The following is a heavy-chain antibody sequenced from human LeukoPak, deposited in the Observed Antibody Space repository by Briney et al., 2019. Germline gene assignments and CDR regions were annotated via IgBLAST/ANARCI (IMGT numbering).Heavy chain of an antibody. D-gene: IGHD5-18*01. CDR1: GFTFSGSA. V-gene: IGHV3-73*01. CDR2: IRSKANSYAT. Sequence: GGSRRLSGAASGFTFSGSAMNWVRQASGKGLEWVGRIRSKANSYATAYAASVKGRFTISRDDSKNTAYLQMNSLKTEDTAVYYCTTDVDTAMAYVFFDYWGQGTLVTVSS. CDR3: TTDVDTAMAYVFFDY. J-gene: IGHJ4*02.